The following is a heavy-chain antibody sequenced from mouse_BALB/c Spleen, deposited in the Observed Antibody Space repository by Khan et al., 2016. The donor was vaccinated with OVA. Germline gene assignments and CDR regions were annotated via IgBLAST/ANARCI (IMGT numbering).Heavy chain of an antibody. CDR1: GYNFTDYS. CDR3: ALCYISGTYDFAY. V-gene: IGHV9-2-1*01. J-gene: IGHJ3*01. Sequence: QRQGEQDGPELKKPGETVKISCKASGYNFTDYSMHWLKQAPGKGLKWMAWINTKNGEPTYADDFKGRFALFLETSANTAYLQIDNLKNDDTDKYFCALCYISGTYDFAYWGQGTLVTVS. CDR2: INTKNGEP. D-gene: IGHD1-1*02.